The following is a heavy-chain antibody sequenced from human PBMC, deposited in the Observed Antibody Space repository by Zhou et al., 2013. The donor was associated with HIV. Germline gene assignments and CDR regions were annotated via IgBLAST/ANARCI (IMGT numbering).Heavy chain of an antibody. CDR2: IYYSGST. J-gene: IGHJ6*03. CDR1: GGSISSSSYS. CDR3: ARGPGNWGNYYYYMDV. D-gene: IGHD7-27*01. Sequence: QVQLQESGPGLVKPSETLSLTCTVSGGSISSSSYSWGWIRQPPGKGLEWIGTIYYSGSTYYNPSLKSRVTISVDTSKNQFSLKLSSVTAADTAVYYCARGPGNWGNYYYYMDVWGKGTTVTVSS. V-gene: IGHV4-39*07.